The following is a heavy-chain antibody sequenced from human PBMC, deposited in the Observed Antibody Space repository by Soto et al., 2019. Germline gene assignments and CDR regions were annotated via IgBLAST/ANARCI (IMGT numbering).Heavy chain of an antibody. V-gene: IGHV4-59*01. CDR3: ARIPFYCSSTSCLYYFDY. D-gene: IGHD2-2*01. CDR1: GGSFSSYY. CDR2: IYYSGST. J-gene: IGHJ4*02. Sequence: PSETLSLTCTVSGGSFSSYYWSWIRQPPGKGLEWIGYIYYSGSTNYNPSLKSRVTISVDTSKNQFSLKLSSVTAADTAVYYCARIPFYCSSTSCLYYFDYWGQGTLVTVSS.